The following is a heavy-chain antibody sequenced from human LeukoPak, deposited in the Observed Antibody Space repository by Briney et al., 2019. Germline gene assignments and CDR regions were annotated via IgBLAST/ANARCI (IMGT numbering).Heavy chain of an antibody. J-gene: IGHJ6*03. CDR2: IRYDGSNK. D-gene: IGHD3-22*01. CDR3: AKDSYYYDSSGYYPAPYYYYYYMDV. V-gene: IGHV3-30*02. Sequence: PGGSLRLSCAASGFTFSSYGMHWVRQAPGKGLEWVAFIRYDGSNKYYADSVKGRFTIPRDNSKNTLYLQMNSLRAEDTAVYYCAKDSYYYDSSGYYPAPYYYYYYMDVWGKGTTVTISS. CDR1: GFTFSSYG.